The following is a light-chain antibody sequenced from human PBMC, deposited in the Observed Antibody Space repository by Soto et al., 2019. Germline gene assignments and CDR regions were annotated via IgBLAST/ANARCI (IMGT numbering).Light chain of an antibody. CDR1: QSVGSK. CDR2: SAS. J-gene: IGKJ1*01. V-gene: IGKV3-15*01. Sequence: EIVMTQSPATLSVSPGQRATLSCRASQSVGSKLAWYQQKPGQAPRLLIYSASPRATGIPARFSGSGSGTEFTLTISSLQSEDFAVYYCHQYNHWLTWTFGQGTKVEIK. CDR3: HQYNHWLTWT.